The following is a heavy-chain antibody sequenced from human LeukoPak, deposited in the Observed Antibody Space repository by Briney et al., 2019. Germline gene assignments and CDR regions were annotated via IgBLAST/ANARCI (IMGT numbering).Heavy chain of an antibody. CDR1: GGSISSSSYY. Sequence: SETLSLTCTVSGGSISSSSYYWSWTRQPPGKGLEWIGYIYYSGSTNYNPSLKSRVTISVDTSKNQFSLKLSSVTAADTAVYYCASSYYDSSGPLQFDYWGQGTLVTVSS. J-gene: IGHJ4*02. V-gene: IGHV4-61*01. CDR2: IYYSGST. CDR3: ASSYYDSSGPLQFDY. D-gene: IGHD3-22*01.